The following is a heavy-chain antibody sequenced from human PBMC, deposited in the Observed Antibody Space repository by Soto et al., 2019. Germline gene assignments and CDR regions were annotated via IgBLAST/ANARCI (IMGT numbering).Heavy chain of an antibody. D-gene: IGHD1-26*01. CDR3: AKGPGSLSS. CDR1: GFTVSSNY. Sequence: GGSLRLSCAASGFTVSSNYMSWVRQAPGKGLEWVSLISGSGGITDYANSVKGRFTISRDNSKNTLILQMNSLRVEDTAVYYCAKGPGSLSSWGQGTKVTVSS. J-gene: IGHJ3*01. CDR2: ISGSGGIT. V-gene: IGHV3-23*01.